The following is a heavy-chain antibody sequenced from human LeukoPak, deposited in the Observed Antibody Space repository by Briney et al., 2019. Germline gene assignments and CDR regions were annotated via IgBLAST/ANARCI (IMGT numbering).Heavy chain of an antibody. V-gene: IGHV3-74*01. D-gene: IGHD2-2*01. CDR3: ARDRVVPAAMLGYYYYYGMDV. CDR2: INSDGSST. J-gene: IGHJ6*02. CDR1: GFTFSSYW. Sequence: GGSLRLSCAASGFTFSSYWMHWVRQAPGKGLVWVSRINSDGSSTSYADSVKGRFTISRDNAKNTLYLQMSSLRAEDTAVYYCARDRVVPAAMLGYYYYYGMDVWGQGTTVTVSS.